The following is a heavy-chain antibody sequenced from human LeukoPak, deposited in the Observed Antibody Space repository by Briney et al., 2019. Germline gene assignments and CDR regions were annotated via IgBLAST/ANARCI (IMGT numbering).Heavy chain of an antibody. CDR1: GYTFTSYG. V-gene: IGHV1-18*01. D-gene: IGHD2-15*01. CDR2: ISAYNGNT. CDR3: ARVPVYCSGGSCYSLNYYYGMDV. J-gene: IGHJ6*02. Sequence: ASVKVSCKASGYTFTSYGISWVRQAPGQGLEWMGWISAYNGNTNYAQKLQGGVTMTTDTSTSTAYMELRSLRSDDTAVYYCARVPVYCSGGSCYSLNYYYGMDVWGQGTTVTVSS.